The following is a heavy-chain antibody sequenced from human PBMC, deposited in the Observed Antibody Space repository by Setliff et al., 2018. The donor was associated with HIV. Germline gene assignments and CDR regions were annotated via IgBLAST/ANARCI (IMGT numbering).Heavy chain of an antibody. CDR3: ARDLRSSHGSPDYFDY. D-gene: IGHD2-15*01. CDR2: IKQDGTTI. Sequence: LRLSCAASGFTFSNYWMSWVRQAPGKGLEWVANIKQDGTTIYYADSVKGRFTISRDNAKNSLYLEMNSLRAEETAVYYCARDLRSSHGSPDYFDYWGRGALVTVSS. V-gene: IGHV3-7*01. J-gene: IGHJ4*02. CDR1: GFTFSNYW.